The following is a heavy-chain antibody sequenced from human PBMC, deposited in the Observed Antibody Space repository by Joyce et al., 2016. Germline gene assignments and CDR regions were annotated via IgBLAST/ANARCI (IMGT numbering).Heavy chain of an antibody. CDR1: GFTFSSYS. Sequence: EVQLVEYGGGLVKPGGSLGLSCAASGFTFSSYSMGWGRQAPGKGLEWVSSLSSSSSYMKYPDSIKGRFTISRANAKKSLYLQMNSLSVEDTAVYSCARSSYTNGIFDYWGQGTLVTVSS. D-gene: IGHD2-8*01. J-gene: IGHJ4*02. V-gene: IGHV3-21*01. CDR2: LSSSSSYM. CDR3: ARSSYTNGIFDY.